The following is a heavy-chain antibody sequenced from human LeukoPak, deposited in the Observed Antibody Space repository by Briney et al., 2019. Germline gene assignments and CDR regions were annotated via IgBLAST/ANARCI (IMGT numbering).Heavy chain of an antibody. CDR3: AKDSSGWYAMGGAFDI. V-gene: IGHV3-11*01. CDR2: ISSSGSTI. CDR1: GFTFSDYY. D-gene: IGHD6-19*01. Sequence: KSGGSLRLSCAASGFTFSDYYMSWIRQAPGKGLEWVSYISSSGSTIYYADSVKGRFTISRDNAKNSLYLQMNSLRAEDTALYYCAKDSSGWYAMGGAFDIWGQGTMVTVSS. J-gene: IGHJ3*02.